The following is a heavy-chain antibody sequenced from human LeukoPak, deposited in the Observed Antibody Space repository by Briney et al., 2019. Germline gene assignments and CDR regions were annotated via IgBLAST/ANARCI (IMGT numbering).Heavy chain of an antibody. CDR1: GFTFGSYG. J-gene: IGHJ6*02. D-gene: IGHD6-19*01. Sequence: GVSLRLSCAASGFTFGSYGMHWVRQAPGKGLEWVAVIWYDGSNKYYADSVKGRFTISRDNSKNTLYLQMNSLRAEDTAVYYCARGGGSSSLLSYYYYGMDVWGQGTTVTVSS. CDR3: ARGGGSSSLLSYYYYGMDV. CDR2: IWYDGSNK. V-gene: IGHV3-33*01.